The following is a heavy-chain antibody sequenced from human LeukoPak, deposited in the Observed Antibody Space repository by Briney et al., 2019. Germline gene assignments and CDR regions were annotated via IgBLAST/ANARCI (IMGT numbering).Heavy chain of an antibody. CDR3: ARGRSGYSSSWYPFDP. Sequence: ASETLSFTCAVDGGSFSGYYWSWIRQPPGKGLEWIGEINHSGSTNYNPSLKSRVTISVDTSKNQFSLKLSSVTAADTAVYYCARGRSGYSSSWYPFDPWGQGTLVTVSS. D-gene: IGHD6-13*01. J-gene: IGHJ5*02. CDR2: INHSGST. CDR1: GGSFSGYY. V-gene: IGHV4-34*01.